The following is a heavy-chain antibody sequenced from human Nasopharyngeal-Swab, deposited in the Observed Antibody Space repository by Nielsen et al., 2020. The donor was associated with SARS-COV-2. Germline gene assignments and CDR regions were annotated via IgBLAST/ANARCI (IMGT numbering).Heavy chain of an antibody. V-gene: IGHV4-39*01. J-gene: IGHJ2*01. CDR1: GGSISSSSYY. Sequence: GSVRRSCTVSGGSISSSSYYWGWIRQPPGKGLEWIGSIYYSGSTYYNPSLKSRVTISVDTSKNQFSLKLSSVTAADTAVYYCARHPTMVRGLRYYWYFDLWGRGTLVTVSS. CDR2: IYYSGST. CDR3: ARHPTMVRGLRYYWYFDL. D-gene: IGHD3-10*01.